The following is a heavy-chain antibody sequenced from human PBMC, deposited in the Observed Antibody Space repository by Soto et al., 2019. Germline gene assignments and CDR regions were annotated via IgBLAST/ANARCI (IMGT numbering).Heavy chain of an antibody. D-gene: IGHD3-3*01. V-gene: IGHV3-30*03. J-gene: IGHJ6*02. CDR2: MSFDGNHQ. CDR3: ASCERFPRVGVDYYALDV. Sequence: QVHLVESGGGVVQPGGSLRLSCAASGFTINRNDMYWVRQAPGKGLERVAVMSFDGNHQHYADSVKGRFTISRDNSKNTLSLEMNSLRRDDTAVYYCASCERFPRVGVDYYALDVWGQWTTVIFAS. CDR1: GFTINRND.